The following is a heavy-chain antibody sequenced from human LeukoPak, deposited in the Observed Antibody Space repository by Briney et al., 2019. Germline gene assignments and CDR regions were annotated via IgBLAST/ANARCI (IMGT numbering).Heavy chain of an antibody. J-gene: IGHJ4*02. Sequence: GGSLRLSCAASGFTVSSNYMSWVRQAPGKGLEWVANIKQDGSEKYYVDSVKGRFTISRDNAKNSLYLQMNSLRAEDTAVYYCARDLYRIVVVPHYFDYWGQGTLVTVSS. CDR3: ARDLYRIVVVPHYFDY. CDR2: IKQDGSEK. V-gene: IGHV3-7*01. CDR1: GFTVSSNY. D-gene: IGHD3-22*01.